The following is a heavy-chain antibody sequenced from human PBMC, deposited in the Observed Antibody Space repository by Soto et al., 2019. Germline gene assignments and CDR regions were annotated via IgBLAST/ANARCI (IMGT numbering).Heavy chain of an antibody. Sequence: QVQLVQSGAEVKKPGSSVKVSCKASGGTFNTYTISWVRQAPGQGLEWMGRIIPILGIAKYAQKFQGRVTITADKYTSTDYMELSSLRSEDTAVYYCASEIAVDGETSDGFDIWGQGTMVTVSS. D-gene: IGHD6-19*01. CDR2: IIPILGIA. CDR1: GGTFNTYT. J-gene: IGHJ3*02. CDR3: ASEIAVDGETSDGFDI. V-gene: IGHV1-69*02.